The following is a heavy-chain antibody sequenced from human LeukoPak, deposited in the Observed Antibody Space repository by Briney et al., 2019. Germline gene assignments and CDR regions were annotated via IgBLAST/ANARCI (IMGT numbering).Heavy chain of an antibody. D-gene: IGHD2-15*01. CDR3: AREGEYCSGGTCHSPLNWLDP. CDR1: GYTFTNYV. J-gene: IGHJ5*02. Sequence: ASVKVSCKASGYTFTNYVINWVRQAPGHGLEWMGRISAYNGNTNYAQKLQGRVTMTTDTFTSTAYMELRSLRSDDTAVYYCAREGEYCSGGTCHSPLNWLDPWGQGTLVTVSS. V-gene: IGHV1-18*01. CDR2: ISAYNGNT.